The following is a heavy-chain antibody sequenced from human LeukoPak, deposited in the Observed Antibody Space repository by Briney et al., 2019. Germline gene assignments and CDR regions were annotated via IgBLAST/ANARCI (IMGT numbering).Heavy chain of an antibody. D-gene: IGHD3-10*01. V-gene: IGHV1-2*04. J-gene: IGHJ5*02. CDR1: GYTFTGYY. Sequence: ASVTVSCKASGYTFTGYYMHWVRQAPGQGLEWMGWINPNSGGTNYAQKFQGWVTMTRGTSISTAYMELSRLRSDDTAVYYCARDPAGSGSGAPANHWFDPWGQGTLVTVSS. CDR3: ARDPAGSGSGAPANHWFDP. CDR2: INPNSGGT.